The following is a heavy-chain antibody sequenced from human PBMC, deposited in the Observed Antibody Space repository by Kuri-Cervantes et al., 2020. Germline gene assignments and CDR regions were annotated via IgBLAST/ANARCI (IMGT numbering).Heavy chain of an antibody. D-gene: IGHD1-26*01. Sequence: GGSLRLSCAGSGFTFGGHGFHWVRQAPGGGLEWVALIWYDGTNKYYADSVKGRFTISRDNSNHTLSLQMNSLRAEDTAVYYCARSAGFLSGSHRYSDYNYAMDVWGQGTTVTVSS. V-gene: IGHV3-33*01. CDR1: GFTFGGHG. J-gene: IGHJ6*02. CDR3: ARSAGFLSGSHRYSDYNYAMDV. CDR2: IWYDGTNK.